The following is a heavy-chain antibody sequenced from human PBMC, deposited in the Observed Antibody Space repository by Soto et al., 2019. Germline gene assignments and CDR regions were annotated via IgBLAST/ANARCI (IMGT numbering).Heavy chain of an antibody. CDR1: GFTFTDYW. J-gene: IGHJ6*03. D-gene: IGHD3-10*01. CDR3: ARGARGYYYMDV. V-gene: IGHV3-74*01. CDR2: VKYDVSST. Sequence: EVQLVESGGGLVQPGGSLRLSCAASGFTFTDYWMHWVRQVPGEGLVWVSRVKYDVSSTNYADSVKGRFTISRDNAKNTLYLQMNSLRNEDTAVYVCARGARGYYYMDVWGKGTTVTVSS.